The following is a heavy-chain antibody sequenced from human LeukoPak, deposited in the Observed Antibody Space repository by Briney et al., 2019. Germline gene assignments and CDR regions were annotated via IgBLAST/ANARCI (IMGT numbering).Heavy chain of an antibody. Sequence: GGSLRLSCAASGFTFSIHAMHWVRQAPGKGLEWVAAISYDGSNKYYADSVKGRFTISGDNSKNTLYLQMNSLRAEDTAVYHCAREFGINSDYWGRGTLVTVSS. CDR2: ISYDGSNK. CDR1: GFTFSIHA. D-gene: IGHD4-23*01. J-gene: IGHJ4*02. CDR3: AREFGINSDY. V-gene: IGHV3-30-3*01.